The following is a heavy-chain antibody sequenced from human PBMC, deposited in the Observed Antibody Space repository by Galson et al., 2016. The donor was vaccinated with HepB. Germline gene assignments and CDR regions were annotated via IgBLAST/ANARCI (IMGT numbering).Heavy chain of an antibody. D-gene: IGHD3-22*01. V-gene: IGHV3-23*01. Sequence: SLRLSCAASGFIFSNYAMSWVRQAPGKGLEWVSTITDDGVGTFYADSVEGRFTISRDNSKNTLFLQMNRLSAEDTALYYCAKDRGGVFSAYHFDSWGQGALVPVSS. CDR2: ITDDGVGT. CDR1: GFIFSNYA. J-gene: IGHJ4*02. CDR3: AKDRGGVFSAYHFDS.